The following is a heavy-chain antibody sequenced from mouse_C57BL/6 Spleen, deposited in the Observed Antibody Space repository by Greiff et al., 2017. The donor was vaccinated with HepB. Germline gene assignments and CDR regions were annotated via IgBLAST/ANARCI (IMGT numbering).Heavy chain of an antibody. CDR2: IHPNSGST. J-gene: IGHJ2*01. Sequence: QVQLKQPGAELVKPGASVKLSCKASGYTFTSYWMHWVKQRPGQGLEWIGMIHPNSGSTNYNEKFKSKATLTVDKSSSTAYMQLSSLTSEDSAVYYCARWDYYGSSYGDYWGQGTTLTVSS. V-gene: IGHV1-64*01. CDR3: ARWDYYGSSYGDY. CDR1: GYTFTSYW. D-gene: IGHD1-1*01.